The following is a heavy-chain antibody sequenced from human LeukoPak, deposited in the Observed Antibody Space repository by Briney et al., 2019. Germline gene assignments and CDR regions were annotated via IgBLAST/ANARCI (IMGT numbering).Heavy chain of an antibody. J-gene: IGHJ4*02. D-gene: IGHD3-22*01. CDR2: IKSDGSDT. CDR3: ARDLEYYYDDSAFDH. V-gene: IGHV3-74*01. Sequence: GGSLRLSCAASGFSFSSYWMHWVRQATGKGLVWVSRIKSDGSDTDYADSVKGRFTISRDNAKNTLHLQMNSLRAEDTAVYYCARDLEYYYDDSAFDHWGQGTLVTVSS. CDR1: GFSFSSYW.